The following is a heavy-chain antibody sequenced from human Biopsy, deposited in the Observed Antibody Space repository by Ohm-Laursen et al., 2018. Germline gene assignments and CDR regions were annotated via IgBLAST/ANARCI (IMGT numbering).Heavy chain of an antibody. J-gene: IGHJ4*02. CDR2: IYYSGST. V-gene: IGHV4-39*01. CDR1: GGSISRSSYY. CDR3: ARQEFATSPLDY. Sequence: GTLSLTCTVTGGSISRSSYYWDWTRQPPGKGLEWIGSIYYSGSTYYNPSLKSRVTISADRSKNQFSLKLTFVTAADTAMYYCARQEFATSPLDYWGQGSLVTVSS. D-gene: IGHD3-10*01.